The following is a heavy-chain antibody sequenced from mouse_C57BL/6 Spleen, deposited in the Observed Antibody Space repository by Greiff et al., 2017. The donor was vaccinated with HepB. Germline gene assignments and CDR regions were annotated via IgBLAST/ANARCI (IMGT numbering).Heavy chain of an antibody. CDR2: IWTGGGT. CDR1: GFSLTSYA. D-gene: IGHD2-4*01. V-gene: IGHV2-9-1*01. Sequence: VKFEESGPGLVAPSQSLSITCTVSGFSLTSYAISWVRQPPGKGLEWLGVIWTGGGTNYNSALKSRLSISKDNSKSQVFLKMNSLQTDDTARYYCARNFDDYDERGSYYFDYWGQGTTLTVSS. J-gene: IGHJ2*01. CDR3: ARNFDDYDERGSYYFDY.